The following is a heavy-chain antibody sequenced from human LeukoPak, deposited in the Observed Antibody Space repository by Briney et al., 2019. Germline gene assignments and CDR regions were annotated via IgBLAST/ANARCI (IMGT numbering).Heavy chain of an antibody. CDR3: VRYSASARWFDP. V-gene: IGHV4-30-4*01. Sequence: PSETLSLTCTVSGASIRSGDYYWTWIRQPPGQGLEWIGYIHYSGTTYYNPSLQSRLTISVDTSKSQFSLKLSSVTAADAAVYYCVRYSASARWFDPWGQGTLVTVSS. CDR1: GASIRSGDYY. D-gene: IGHD5-18*01. CDR2: IHYSGTT. J-gene: IGHJ5*02.